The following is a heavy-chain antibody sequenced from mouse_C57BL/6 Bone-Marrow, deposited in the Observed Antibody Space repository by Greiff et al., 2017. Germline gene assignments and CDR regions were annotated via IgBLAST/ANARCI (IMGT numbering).Heavy chain of an antibody. V-gene: IGHV5-12*01. CDR3: ARHSTVVASFDY. J-gene: IGHJ2*01. D-gene: IGHD1-1*01. CDR2: ISNGGGST. CDR1: GFTFSDYY. Sequence: EVKLMESGGGLVQPGGSLTLSCAASGFTFSDYYMYWVRQTPEKRLEWVAYISNGGGSTCYPDTVKGRFPISRDKAKNTLYLQMSRLKSEDTAMYYCARHSTVVASFDYWGQGTTLTVAS.